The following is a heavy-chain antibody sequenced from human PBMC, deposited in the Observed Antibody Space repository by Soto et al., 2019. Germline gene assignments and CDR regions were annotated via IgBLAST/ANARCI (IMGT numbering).Heavy chain of an antibody. Sequence: ASVKVSCKASGYTFTGYYMHWVRQAPGQGLEWMGWINPNSGGTNYAQKFQGCVTMTTDTSTSSAYMEVRSLRSDDTAVYYCARATTMIVVAPDYWGQGTQVTVSS. CDR3: ARATTMIVVAPDY. D-gene: IGHD3-22*01. J-gene: IGHJ4*02. V-gene: IGHV1-2*04. CDR2: INPNSGGT. CDR1: GYTFTGYY.